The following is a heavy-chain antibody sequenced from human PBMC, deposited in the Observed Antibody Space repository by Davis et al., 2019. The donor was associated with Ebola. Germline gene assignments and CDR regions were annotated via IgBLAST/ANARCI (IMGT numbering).Heavy chain of an antibody. CDR2: INPRGDST. D-gene: IGHD4/OR15-4a*01. CDR1: GDIFTTYN. V-gene: IGHV1-46*01. J-gene: IGHJ3*02. Sequence: ASVKVSCKASGDIFTTYNIHWVRQAPGQGLEWMAVINPRGDSTSYAQKFQGRVTVTRDTSTGTVYMDLSSLRSDDTAVYYCAGIYGDNSHDAYHIWGQGTMVTVSS. CDR3: AGIYGDNSHDAYHI.